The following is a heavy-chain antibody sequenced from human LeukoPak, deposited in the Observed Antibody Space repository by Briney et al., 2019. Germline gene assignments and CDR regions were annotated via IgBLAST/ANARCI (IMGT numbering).Heavy chain of an antibody. J-gene: IGHJ3*02. CDR1: GGSISRGGYS. CDR3: VRVTRGDYGLDAFDI. CDR2: IYYSGST. Sequence: SETLSLTCAVSGGSISRGGYSWSWIPQPPGKGLEWIGYIYYSGSTYYNPSLKSRVPISVDTSKNQFSLKLSAGTAADTAVYYCVRVTRGDYGLDAFDIWGQGTMVTVSS. V-gene: IGHV4-30-4*07. D-gene: IGHD4-17*01.